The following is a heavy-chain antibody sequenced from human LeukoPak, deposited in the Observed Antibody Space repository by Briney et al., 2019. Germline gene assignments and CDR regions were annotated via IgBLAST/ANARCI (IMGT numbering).Heavy chain of an antibody. CDR2: ISSSSSYI. D-gene: IGHD5-24*01. CDR1: GFTFSSYG. Sequence: GGSLRLSCAASGFTFSSYGMNGVRQAPGKGLEWVSSISSSSSYIYYADSVKGRFTISRDNAKNSLYLQMNSLRAEDTAVYYCARVEAHYFDYWGQGTLVTVSS. CDR3: ARVEAHYFDY. J-gene: IGHJ4*02. V-gene: IGHV3-21*01.